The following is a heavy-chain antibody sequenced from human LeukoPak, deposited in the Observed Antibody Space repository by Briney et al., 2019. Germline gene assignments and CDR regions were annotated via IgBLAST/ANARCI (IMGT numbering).Heavy chain of an antibody. CDR2: ISGSGGST. D-gene: IGHD3-16*02. Sequence: PGGSLRLSCAASGFTFSSYAISWVRQAPGKGLEWVSAISGSGGSTYYADSVKGRFTISRDNSKNTLYLQMNSLRAEDTAVYYCAKAFPGLRVWGSYPDAFDIWGQGTTVTVSS. CDR3: AKAFPGLRVWGSYPDAFDI. CDR1: GFTFSSYA. V-gene: IGHV3-23*01. J-gene: IGHJ3*02.